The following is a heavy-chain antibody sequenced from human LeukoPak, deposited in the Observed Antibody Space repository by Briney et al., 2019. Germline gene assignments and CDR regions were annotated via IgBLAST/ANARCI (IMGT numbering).Heavy chain of an antibody. CDR3: AREDDMVAIYYQY. Sequence: ASVKVSCKASGYIFTNYFIHWVRQAPGQGPEWMGWINPMSGGTNLAHSFQGRVTMTRDTSTGTADMELSWLRSDDTAVYYCAREDDMVAIYYQYWGQGTLVTVSS. CDR2: INPMSGGT. D-gene: IGHD3-10*01. J-gene: IGHJ4*02. V-gene: IGHV1-2*02. CDR1: GYIFTNYF.